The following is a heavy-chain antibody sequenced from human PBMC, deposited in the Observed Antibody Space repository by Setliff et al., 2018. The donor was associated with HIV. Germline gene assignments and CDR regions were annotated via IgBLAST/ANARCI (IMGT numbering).Heavy chain of an antibody. V-gene: IGHV3-23*01. CDR1: GFTFNKVW. D-gene: IGHD3-10*02. CDR3: ARDKGPPPVVHLDY. Sequence: GGSLRLSCAASGFTFNKVWMNWVRQAPGKGLEWVSVISADGLTTFYADSVKGRFTISRDNSKDTLYLQMNSLRAEDTALYYCARDKGPPPVVHLDYWGQGTLVTVSS. CDR2: ISADGLTT. J-gene: IGHJ4*02.